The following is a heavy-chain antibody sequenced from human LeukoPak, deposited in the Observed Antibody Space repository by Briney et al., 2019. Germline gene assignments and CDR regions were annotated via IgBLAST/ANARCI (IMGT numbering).Heavy chain of an antibody. J-gene: IGHJ6*03. CDR3: ARDPYSGNLGPTYYYYMDV. CDR2: ITTSSAYI. CDR1: GFAFSSYS. D-gene: IGHD1-26*01. Sequence: GGSLRLSCAASGFAFSSYSMNWVRQAPGKGLEWVSAITTSSAYIYYADSVRGRFTISRDNAKNSLYLQMNSLRDDDTAVYYCARDPYSGNLGPTYYYYMDVWGKGTTVTVSS. V-gene: IGHV3-21*01.